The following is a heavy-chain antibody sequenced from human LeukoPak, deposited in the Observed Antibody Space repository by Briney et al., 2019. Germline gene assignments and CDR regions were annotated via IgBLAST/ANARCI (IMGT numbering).Heavy chain of an antibody. D-gene: IGHD3-10*01. V-gene: IGHV3-74*01. CDR2: INSDGSST. CDR3: ARAKHRLIRGANPGAFDI. CDR1: GFTFSSYW. Sequence: GGSLRLSCAASGFTFSSYWMHWVRQAPGKGLVWVSRINSDGSSTSYADSVKGRFTISRDNAKNTLYLQMNSLRAEDTAAYYCARAKHRLIRGANPGAFDIWGQGTMVTVSS. J-gene: IGHJ3*02.